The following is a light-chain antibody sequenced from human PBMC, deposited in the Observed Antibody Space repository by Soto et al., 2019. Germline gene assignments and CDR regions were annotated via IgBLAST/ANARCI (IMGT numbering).Light chain of an antibody. CDR3: HQYYSTPYT. Sequence: DIVMTQSPDSLAVSLGERATINCKSSQSVLSSSNNKNYLAWYQQKPGQPPKLLIYWASTRESGVPDRFSGSGSWTDFTLTISSLQAADVAVYYCHQYYSTPYTFGQGTKLEIK. J-gene: IGKJ2*01. V-gene: IGKV4-1*01. CDR2: WAS. CDR1: QSVLSSSNNKNY.